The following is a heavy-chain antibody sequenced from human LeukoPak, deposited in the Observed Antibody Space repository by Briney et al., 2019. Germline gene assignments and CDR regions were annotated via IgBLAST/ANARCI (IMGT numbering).Heavy chain of an antibody. Sequence: SETLSLTCTVSGGSISSYYWSWIRQPPGKGLEWIGYIYYSGSTNYNPSLRSRVTISVDTSKNQFSLKLSSVTAADTAVYYCARSSSAGRRWFDPWGQGTLVTVSS. CDR1: GGSISSYY. CDR2: IYYSGST. V-gene: IGHV4-59*01. D-gene: IGHD6-19*01. CDR3: ARSSSAGRRWFDP. J-gene: IGHJ5*02.